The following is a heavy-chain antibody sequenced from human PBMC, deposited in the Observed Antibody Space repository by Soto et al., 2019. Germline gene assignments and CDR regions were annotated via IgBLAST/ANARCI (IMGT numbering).Heavy chain of an antibody. CDR2: ISAYNGNT. Sequence: QVQLVQSGAEVKKPGASVKVSCKASGYTFTSYGISWVRQAPGQGLEWMGWISAYNGNTNYAQKLQGRVTMTTDTSTSTAYMELRSLRPDDTAVYYCARDRYYYDSSGSSGYWGQGTLVTVSS. D-gene: IGHD3-22*01. V-gene: IGHV1-18*01. CDR3: ARDRYYYDSSGSSGY. J-gene: IGHJ4*02. CDR1: GYTFTSYG.